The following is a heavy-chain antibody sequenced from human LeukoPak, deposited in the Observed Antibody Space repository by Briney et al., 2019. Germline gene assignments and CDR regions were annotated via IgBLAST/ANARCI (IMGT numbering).Heavy chain of an antibody. V-gene: IGHV3-23*01. Sequence: GGSLRLSCAASGFTFRNYALTWVRQAPGKGLEWVSSISARGDTTYYADSVKGRFTISRDNSKNTLYLQMNSLRAEDTAVYFCAKPTSPSYYFDYWGQGTLVTVSS. J-gene: IGHJ4*02. CDR3: AKPTSPSYYFDY. CDR2: ISARGDTT. D-gene: IGHD2-2*01. CDR1: GFTFRNYA.